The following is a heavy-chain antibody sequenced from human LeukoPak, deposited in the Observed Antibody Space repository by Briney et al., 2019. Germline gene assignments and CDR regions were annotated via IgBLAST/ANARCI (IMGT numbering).Heavy chain of an antibody. CDR3: AKDPMSVVAGLYFDY. V-gene: IGHV3-23*01. J-gene: IGHJ4*02. D-gene: IGHD6-19*01. Sequence: GGSLRLSCAASGFPFSNYAMSWVRQAPGKGLEWVSGISGNGDKTYYRDSVKGRFTISRDNSKNTLYLQMISLRAEDTAVYFCAKDPMSVVAGLYFDYWGQGTLVTVSS. CDR1: GFPFSNYA. CDR2: ISGNGDKT.